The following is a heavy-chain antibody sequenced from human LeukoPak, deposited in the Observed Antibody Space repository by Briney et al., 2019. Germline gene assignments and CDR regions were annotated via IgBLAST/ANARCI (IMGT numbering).Heavy chain of an antibody. V-gene: IGHV3-15*01. CDR1: AFTFSNAG. Sequence: GGSLRLSCAASAFTFSNAGMSWVRRAPGKGLEWVGRIKSKSDGGATDDAAPVKGRFTISRDDSKNTLYLQMNSLETVDTAVYYCSAAPAAVDYWGKGTLVTVSS. D-gene: IGHD6-25*01. CDR2: IKSKSDGGAT. CDR3: SAAPAAVDY. J-gene: IGHJ4*02.